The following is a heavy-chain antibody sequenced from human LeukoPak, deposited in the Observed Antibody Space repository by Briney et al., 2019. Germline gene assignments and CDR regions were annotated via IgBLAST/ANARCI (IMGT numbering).Heavy chain of an antibody. CDR3: ARDQYGAFDI. V-gene: IGHV3-48*01. CDR1: GFTFSSYS. Sequence: GGSLRLSCAASGFTFSSYSMHWVRQAPGKGLEWVSYISSSSSTIYYADSVKGRFTISRDNAKNSLYLQMNSLRAEDTAVYYCARDQYGAFDIWGQGTVVAVSA. D-gene: IGHD4-17*01. J-gene: IGHJ3*02. CDR2: ISSSSSTI.